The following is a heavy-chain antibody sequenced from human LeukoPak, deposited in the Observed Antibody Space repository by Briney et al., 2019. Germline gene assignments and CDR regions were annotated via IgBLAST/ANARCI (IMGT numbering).Heavy chain of an antibody. Sequence: GGSLRLSCAASGFTFSSYWMNWVRQAPGKGLVWVSRINTDGSSTTYADSVKGRFTIPRDNAKNTLYLQLNSLRAEDTAVYYCARGRYCSSTSCYWIDYWGQGTLVTVSS. V-gene: IGHV3-74*01. CDR3: ARGRYCSSTSCYWIDY. D-gene: IGHD2-2*01. J-gene: IGHJ4*02. CDR2: INTDGSST. CDR1: GFTFSSYW.